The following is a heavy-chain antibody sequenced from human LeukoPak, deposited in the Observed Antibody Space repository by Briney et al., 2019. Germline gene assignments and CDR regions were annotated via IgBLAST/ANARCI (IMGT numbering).Heavy chain of an antibody. CDR3: EREDREGYGMDV. CDR1: GYTFTGYY. J-gene: IGHJ6*02. Sequence: GSVNVSCKASGYTFTGYYIHWVRQAPGQGLEWMGWINPNNGSTNYGQKVQGRVSLTRDTSISTGYMELSRLRSDDTAMYYCEREDREGYGMDVWGQGTTVIVSS. CDR2: INPNNGST. V-gene: IGHV1-2*02.